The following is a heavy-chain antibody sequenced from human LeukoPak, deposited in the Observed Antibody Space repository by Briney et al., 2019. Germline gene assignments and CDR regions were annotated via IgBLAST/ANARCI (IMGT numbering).Heavy chain of an antibody. Sequence: GASVKVSCKASGYTFTSYDINWVRQATGQGLEWMGWMNPNSGNTGYAQKFQGRVTMTRNTSISTAYMELSSLRSEDTAVYYCARARRFLEWLFPGGYYYYGMDVWGQGTTVTVSS. CDR2: MNPNSGNT. D-gene: IGHD3-3*01. CDR3: ARARRFLEWLFPGGYYYYGMDV. CDR1: GYTFTSYD. V-gene: IGHV1-8*01. J-gene: IGHJ6*02.